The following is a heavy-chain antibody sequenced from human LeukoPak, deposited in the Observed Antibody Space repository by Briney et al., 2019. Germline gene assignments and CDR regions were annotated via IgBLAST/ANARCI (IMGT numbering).Heavy chain of an antibody. Sequence: ASVKVSCKVSGYTLTELSMHWVRQAPGKGLEWMGGFDPEDGETIYARKFQGRVTMTEDTSTDTAYMELSSLRSEDTAVYYCATDRTNYYDSRGYYRKWTHFDYWGQGTLVTVSS. V-gene: IGHV1-24*01. D-gene: IGHD3-22*01. J-gene: IGHJ4*02. CDR2: FDPEDGET. CDR3: ATDRTNYYDSRGYYRKWTHFDY. CDR1: GYTLTELS.